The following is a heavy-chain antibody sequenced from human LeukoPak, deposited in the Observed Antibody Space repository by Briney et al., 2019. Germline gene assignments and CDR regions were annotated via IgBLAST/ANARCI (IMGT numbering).Heavy chain of an antibody. CDR2: ISSSSSYI. V-gene: IGHV3-21*01. CDR1: GFTFSSYS. Sequence: GGSLRLSCAASGFTFSSYSMNWVRQAPGKGLEWVSSISSSSSYIYYADSVKGRFTISRDNAKNSLYLQMNSLRVDDTAVYYCAKVGAWELQRVFENWGQGTLVTVSS. D-gene: IGHD1-26*01. J-gene: IGHJ4*02. CDR3: AKVGAWELQRVFEN.